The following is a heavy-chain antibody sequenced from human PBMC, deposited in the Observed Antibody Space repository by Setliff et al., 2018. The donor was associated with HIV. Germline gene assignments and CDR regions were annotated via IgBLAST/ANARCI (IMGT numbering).Heavy chain of an antibody. J-gene: IGHJ5*02. V-gene: IGHV1-18*01. Sequence: GASVKVSCKASGYSFINYGISWVRQAPGQGPEWMGWISPYTGNTDYAQRLQGRVTVTTDTSTSTAYMELRSLSSDDTAVYYCARARLQGIVTAVGPRDNCLDPWGQGTRVTVSS. CDR3: ARARLQGIVTAVGPRDNCLDP. CDR1: GYSFINYG. CDR2: ISPYTGNT. D-gene: IGHD1-26*01.